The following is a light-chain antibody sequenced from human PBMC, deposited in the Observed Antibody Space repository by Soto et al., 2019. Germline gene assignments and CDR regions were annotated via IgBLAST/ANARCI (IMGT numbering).Light chain of an antibody. Sequence: DIVMTQSPDSLAVSLGERATINCKSSQSLLYSSNNKNYLAWYQQKPGQPPKLLIYWASTRESGVPDRFSGSGSGTDFTLTISRLQAEDVAVYYCQQYYTVPITFGQGTPLEIK. CDR3: QQYYTVPIT. CDR2: WAS. J-gene: IGKJ5*01. CDR1: QSLLYSSNNKNY. V-gene: IGKV4-1*01.